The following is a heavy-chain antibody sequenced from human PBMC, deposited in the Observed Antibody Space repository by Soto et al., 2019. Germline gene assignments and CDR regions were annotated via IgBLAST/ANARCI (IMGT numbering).Heavy chain of an antibody. CDR1: GFTFSSYS. CDR3: AREGSSGWNGLDWFDP. J-gene: IGHJ5*02. CDR2: ISSSSSTI. D-gene: IGHD6-19*01. Sequence: EVQLVESGGGLVQPGGSLRLSCAASGFTFSSYSMNWVRQAPGKGLEWVSYISSSSSTIYYAVSVKGRFTISRDNAKNSLYLHRNSLRAEYAAGYDCAREGSSGWNGLDWFDPWGEGTLVTVSS. V-gene: IGHV3-48*04.